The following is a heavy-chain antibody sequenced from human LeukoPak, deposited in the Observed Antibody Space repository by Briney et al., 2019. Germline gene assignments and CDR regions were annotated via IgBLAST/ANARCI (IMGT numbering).Heavy chain of an antibody. Sequence: GASVKVSCKTSGYTFTYRYVHWVRQAPGQGLEWLGWINPKSGDTNFAQKFQGRVTMAGDTSVNTAYMELNRLTSDDTATYYCARATGYHDSSGYYRSFYFDYWGQGSLVTVSS. CDR1: GYTFTYRY. D-gene: IGHD3-22*01. CDR2: INPKSGDT. V-gene: IGHV1-2*02. J-gene: IGHJ4*02. CDR3: ARATGYHDSSGYYRSFYFDY.